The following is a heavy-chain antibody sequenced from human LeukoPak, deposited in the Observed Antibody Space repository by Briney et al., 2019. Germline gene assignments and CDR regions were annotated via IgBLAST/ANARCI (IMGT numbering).Heavy chain of an antibody. CDR3: AKAHSIDTSGSIDY. V-gene: IGHV3-9*01. CDR1: GFSFDDYT. CDR2: ISWNSGTI. D-gene: IGHD3-22*01. Sequence: GGSLRLSCAASGFSFDDYTMHWVRQAPGRGLEWVSGISWNSGTINYADSVKGRFTISRDNAKNSLYLQMNSLRAGDTALYYCAKAHSIDTSGSIDYWGQGTLVTVSS. J-gene: IGHJ4*02.